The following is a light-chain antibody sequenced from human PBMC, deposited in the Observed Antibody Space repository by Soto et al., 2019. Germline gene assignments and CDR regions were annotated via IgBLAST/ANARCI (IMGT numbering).Light chain of an antibody. CDR3: SSYTNSNTRV. J-gene: IGLJ3*02. CDR2: QVS. Sequence: QYALTQPASVSGSPGQSITISCTGTSSDVGGYTYVSWYQQHPGKAPKLMIYQVSNRPSGVSNRFSGSKSGNTASLTISGLQTEDEADYYCSSYTNSNTRVFGGGTKLTVL. CDR1: SSDVGGYTY. V-gene: IGLV2-14*01.